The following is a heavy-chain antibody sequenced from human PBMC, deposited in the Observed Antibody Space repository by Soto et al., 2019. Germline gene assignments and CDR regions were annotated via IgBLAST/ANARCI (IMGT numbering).Heavy chain of an antibody. CDR3: AREFEYDYGWGSYRLPNYFDY. V-gene: IGHV3-48*03. Sequence: LRLSCAASGFTFASYEMNWVRQAPGKGLEWVSYISSSGSTIYYADSVKGRFTISRDNAKNSLYLQMNSLRAEDTAVYYCAREFEYDYGWGSYRLPNYFDYPGQATL. CDR2: ISSSGSTI. D-gene: IGHD3-16*02. CDR1: GFTFASYE. J-gene: IGHJ4*02.